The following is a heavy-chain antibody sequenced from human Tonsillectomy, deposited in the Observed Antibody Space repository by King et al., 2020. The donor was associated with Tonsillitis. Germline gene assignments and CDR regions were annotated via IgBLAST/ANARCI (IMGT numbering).Heavy chain of an antibody. CDR2: IYPGDSHT. CDR1: GYSFTNYW. J-gene: IGHJ4*02. D-gene: IGHD3-10*01. CDR3: ARRREVGSGSDY. V-gene: IGHV5-51*01. Sequence: VQLVESGAEVKKPGESLKISCKGSGYSFTNYWIAWVRQMPGKGLEWMGIIYPGDSHTRYSPSFQGQVTISSDKSISTAYLQWNSLKASDTATYYCARRREVGSGSDYWGQGTLVTVSS.